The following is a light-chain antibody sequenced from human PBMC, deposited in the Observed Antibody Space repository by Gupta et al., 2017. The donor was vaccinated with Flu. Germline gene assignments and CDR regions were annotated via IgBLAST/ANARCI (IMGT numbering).Light chain of an antibody. CDR3: QQRDCTRWT. CDR2: TAA. CDR1: HNIGVY. J-gene: IGKJ1*01. V-gene: IGKV1-39*01. Sequence: PSSLSASVGERVTITCRASHNIGVYLNWYQQKPGKAPQLLMYTAASVQSGVPSRFSGSRSGTDFTLTINSLQPEDSATYYCQQRDCTRWTFGQGTKVEI.